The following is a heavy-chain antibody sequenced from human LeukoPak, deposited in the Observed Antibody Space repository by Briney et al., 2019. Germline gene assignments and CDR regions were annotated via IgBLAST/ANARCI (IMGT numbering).Heavy chain of an antibody. V-gene: IGHV4-34*01. CDR3: ASRILGYCSGGSCYSGGWFDP. Sequence: GSLRLSCAASGFTFSSYAMSWIRQPPGKGLEWIGEINHSGSTNYNPSLKSRVTISVDTSKNQLSLKLSSVTAADTAVYYCASRILGYCSGGSCYSGGWFDPWGQGTLVTVSS. D-gene: IGHD2-15*01. CDR1: GFTFSSYA. J-gene: IGHJ5*02. CDR2: INHSGST.